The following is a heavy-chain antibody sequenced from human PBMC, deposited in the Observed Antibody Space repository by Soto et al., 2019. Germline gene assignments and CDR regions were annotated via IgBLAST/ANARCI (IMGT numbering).Heavy chain of an antibody. CDR1: GYTFSRHG. CDR2: SGNT. CDR3: ARGADDFSSGYYHEY. D-gene: IGHD3-3*01. V-gene: IGHV1-18*04. Sequence: QVQLVQSGAEVKKPGASVTVSCKASGYTFSRHGISWVRQAPGQGLEWMAWSGNTNYAQKFQGRLTLTTNPSTRTAYMELRSLRSDDTAVYYCARGADDFSSGYYHEYWGQGTLVTVSS. J-gene: IGHJ4*02.